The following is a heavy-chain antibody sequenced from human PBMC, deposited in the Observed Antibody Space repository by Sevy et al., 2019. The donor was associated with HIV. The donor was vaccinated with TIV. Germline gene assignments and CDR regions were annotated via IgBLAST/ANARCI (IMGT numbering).Heavy chain of an antibody. V-gene: IGHV3-21*01. J-gene: IGHJ4*02. CDR3: ARESCSSTSCYVDY. CDR1: GFTFSSYS. D-gene: IGHD2-2*01. CDR2: ISSSSYI. Sequence: GGSLRLSCAASGFTFSSYSMNWVRQAPGKGLEWVSSISSSSYIYYADSVKGRFTISRDNAKNSLYLQMNSLRAEDTAVYYCARESCSSTSCYVDYWGQGTLVTVSS.